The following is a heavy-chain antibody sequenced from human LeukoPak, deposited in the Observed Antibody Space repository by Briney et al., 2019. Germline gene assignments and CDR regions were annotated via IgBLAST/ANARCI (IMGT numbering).Heavy chain of an antibody. J-gene: IGHJ5*02. Sequence: GGSLRLSCAASGFTFSSYAMSWVRQAPGKGLEWVSAISGSGGSTYYADSVKGRFTISRDNSKNTLYLQMNSLRPEDTAVYYCAKDSGHIVVVPAAIGRRNWFDPWGQGTLVTVSS. V-gene: IGHV3-23*01. CDR2: ISGSGGST. CDR1: GFTFSSYA. D-gene: IGHD2-2*02. CDR3: AKDSGHIVVVPAAIGRRNWFDP.